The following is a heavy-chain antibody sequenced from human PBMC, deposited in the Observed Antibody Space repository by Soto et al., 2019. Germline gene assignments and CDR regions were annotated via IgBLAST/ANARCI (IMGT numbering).Heavy chain of an antibody. Sequence: QVQLRQSGPGLVKPSGTLSLTCAVSGDSISSTFWWTWVRQSPGKGLEWIGEVYHTGNTRYNPSXXXXXXXXXXXXXXXXXXXXXXXXXXXXXXXXXXXXXPXIVVTLLPFPSWGQGTPVTVSS. V-gene: IGHV4-4*02. CDR2: VYHTGNT. CDR1: GDSISSTFW. D-gene: IGHD2-2*01. J-gene: IGHJ5*02. CDR3: XXXXPXIVVTLLPFPS.